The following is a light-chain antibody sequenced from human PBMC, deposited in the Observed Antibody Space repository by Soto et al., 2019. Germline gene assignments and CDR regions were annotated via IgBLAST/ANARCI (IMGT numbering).Light chain of an antibody. J-gene: IGKJ4*01. CDR2: AAS. CDR1: QGISSY. Sequence: AIRMTQSPSSLSASTGDRVTITCRASQGISSYLAWYQQKPGKAPKLLIYAASTLQSGVPSRFSGSGSGTDFTLTISCLQSEDFATYSCQHRSNGLTFGGGTKVEIK. CDR3: QHRSNGLT. V-gene: IGKV1-8*01.